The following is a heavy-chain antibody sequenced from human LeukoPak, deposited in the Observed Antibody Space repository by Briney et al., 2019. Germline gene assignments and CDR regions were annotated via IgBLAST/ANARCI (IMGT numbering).Heavy chain of an antibody. CDR2: MYYRRTT. CDR3: VSRRQLEGLGA. Sequence: KTSETLSLTCTVSSGSFTSYYWGWIRQPPGKTLEWIGYMYYRRTTNYNPSLKSRVSMSVDTSKNQFSLRLSSVTAADTAIYYCVSRRQLEGLGAWGQGALVTVSS. D-gene: IGHD1-1*01. CDR1: SGSFTSYY. J-gene: IGHJ5*02. V-gene: IGHV4-59*01.